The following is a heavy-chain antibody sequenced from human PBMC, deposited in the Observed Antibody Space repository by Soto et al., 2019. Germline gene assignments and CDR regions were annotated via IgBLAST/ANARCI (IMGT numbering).Heavy chain of an antibody. CDR2: ISAYNGNT. CDR3: ARDAPGGLEWLYYYFDY. D-gene: IGHD3-3*01. Sequence: ASVKVSCKASGYTFTSYGISWVRLAPGQGLEWMGWISAYNGNTNYAQKLQGRVTMTTDTSTSTAYMELRSLRSDDTAVYHCARDAPGGLEWLYYYFDYWGQGTLVTVSS. V-gene: IGHV1-18*01. CDR1: GYTFTSYG. J-gene: IGHJ4*02.